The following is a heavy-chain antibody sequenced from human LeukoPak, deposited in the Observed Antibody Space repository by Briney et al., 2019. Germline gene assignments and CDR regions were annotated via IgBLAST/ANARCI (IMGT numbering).Heavy chain of an antibody. CDR3: ARVRTPGDYGGNSGPIDY. D-gene: IGHD4-23*01. Sequence: ASVKVSCKASGYTFTSYGISWVRQAPGQGLEWMGWISAYNGNTNYAQKLQGRVTMTTDTSTSTAYMELRSLRSDDTAVYYCARVRTPGDYGGNSGPIDYWGQGTLVTVSS. CDR2: ISAYNGNT. J-gene: IGHJ4*02. CDR1: GYTFTSYG. V-gene: IGHV1-18*01.